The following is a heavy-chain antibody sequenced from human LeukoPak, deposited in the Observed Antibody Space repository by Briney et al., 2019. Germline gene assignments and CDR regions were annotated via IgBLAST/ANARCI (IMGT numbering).Heavy chain of an antibody. V-gene: IGHV3-66*01. Sequence: GGSLRLSCAASGFTVSSNYMSWVRQAPGEGLEWGSVIYSGGSTYYADSVKCRFTISRDNSKNTLYLQMNSLRAEDTAVYYCARDDSNWAFDYWGQGTLVSVFS. CDR2: IYSGGST. J-gene: IGHJ4*02. CDR1: GFTVSSNY. D-gene: IGHD4-11*01. CDR3: ARDDSNWAFDY.